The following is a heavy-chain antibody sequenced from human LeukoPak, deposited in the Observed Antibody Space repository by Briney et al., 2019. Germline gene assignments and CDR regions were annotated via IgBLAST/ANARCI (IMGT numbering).Heavy chain of an antibody. CDR2: ISAYNGNT. CDR3: ARDFGDTVTTYSFDY. D-gene: IGHD4-17*01. CDR1: GYTFTSYG. V-gene: IGHV1-18*01. Sequence: GASAKVSCKASGYTFTSYGISWVRQAPGQGLEWMGWISAYNGNTNYAQKLQGRVTMTTDTSTSTAYMELRSLRSDDTAVYYCARDFGDTVTTYSFDYWGQGTLVTVSS. J-gene: IGHJ4*02.